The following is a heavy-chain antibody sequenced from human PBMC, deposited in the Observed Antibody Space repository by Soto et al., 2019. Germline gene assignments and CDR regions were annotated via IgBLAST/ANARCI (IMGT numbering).Heavy chain of an antibody. CDR3: TTDRCYSPVYX. Sequence: SGGSLRLSFAASGFSFSSAWMSWVRQTPEKGLEWVFRIKSKSDGGTKDYAANVKGRFTISRDESENTLYLQMNSLKTEDTAVDYCTTDRCYSPVYXWGQGTLVTVSX. CDR1: GFSFSSAW. V-gene: IGHV3-15*01. J-gene: IGHJ5*02. CDR2: IKSKSDGGTK. D-gene: IGHD2-15*01.